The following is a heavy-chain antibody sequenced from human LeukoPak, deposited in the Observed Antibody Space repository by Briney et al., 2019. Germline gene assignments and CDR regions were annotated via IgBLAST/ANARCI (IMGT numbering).Heavy chain of an antibody. D-gene: IGHD4-23*01. J-gene: IGHJ3*02. CDR3: ARASGGNPDAFDI. V-gene: IGHV1-46*01. CDR1: GYIFTYYY. Sequence: ASVKVSCKASGYIFTYYYVHWVRQAPGQGLEWMGMINPSGGSTSYVQQFQGRVTMTRDMAASTVYMVLSSLRSEDTAVYYCARASGGNPDAFDIWGQGTMVTVSS. CDR2: INPSGGST.